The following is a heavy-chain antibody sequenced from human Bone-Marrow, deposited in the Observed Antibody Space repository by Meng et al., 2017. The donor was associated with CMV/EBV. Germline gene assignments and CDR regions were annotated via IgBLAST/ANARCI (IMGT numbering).Heavy chain of an antibody. CDR2: IDMSSGTS. V-gene: IGHV3-48*03. CDR3: ERVRYGYGRDAVEI. CDR1: GFTFSAHE. D-gene: IGHD5-18*01. J-gene: IGHJ3*02. Sequence: GESLKISCATSGFTFSAHEMSWLRQAPGKGLEWVSYIDMSSGTSTYAESVRGRFTISRANAESSLYLQMHSLRGEDAAIDDCERVRYGYGRDAVEIWGQGTMVTVSS.